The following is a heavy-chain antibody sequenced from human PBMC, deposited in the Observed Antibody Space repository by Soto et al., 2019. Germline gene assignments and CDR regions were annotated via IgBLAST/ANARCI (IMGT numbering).Heavy chain of an antibody. D-gene: IGHD3-22*01. Sequence: QVQLVQSGAEVKKPGASVKVSCKVSGYTLTELSMHWVRQAPGKGLEWMGGFDPEDGETIYAQKFQGRVTMTEDTSTDTAYMDLSSLRSEDTAVYYCATAAQGYDSSSYYFDYWGQGTLVTVSS. CDR2: FDPEDGET. CDR3: ATAAQGYDSSSYYFDY. J-gene: IGHJ4*02. V-gene: IGHV1-24*01. CDR1: GYTLTELS.